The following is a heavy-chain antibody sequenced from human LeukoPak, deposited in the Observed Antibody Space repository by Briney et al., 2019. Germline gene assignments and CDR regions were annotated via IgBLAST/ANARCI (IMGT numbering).Heavy chain of an antibody. CDR1: GFTFSSYA. CDR2: ISYDGSNK. J-gene: IGHJ4*02. V-gene: IGHV3-30-3*01. CDR3: ARDLVYSSGWYYPDY. D-gene: IGHD6-19*01. Sequence: GGSLRLSCAASGFTFSSYAMHWVCQAPGKGLEWVAVISYDGSNKYYADSVKGRFTISRDNSKNTLYLQMNSLRAEDTAVYYCARDLVYSSGWYYPDYWGQGTLVTVSS.